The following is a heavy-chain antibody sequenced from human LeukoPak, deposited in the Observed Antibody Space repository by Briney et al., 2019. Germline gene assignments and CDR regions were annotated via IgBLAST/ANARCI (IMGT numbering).Heavy chain of an antibody. J-gene: IGHJ3*02. CDR2: ISSSSSYI. CDR3: ARDKTGLYAFDI. CDR1: GFTLSTYN. Sequence: GGSLRLSCAASGFTLSTYNMNRVRQAPGKGLEWVSSISSSSSYIYYADSVKGRFTISRDNAKNSLYLQMNSLRAEDTAVYYCARDKTGLYAFDIWGQGTMVTVSS. V-gene: IGHV3-21*01.